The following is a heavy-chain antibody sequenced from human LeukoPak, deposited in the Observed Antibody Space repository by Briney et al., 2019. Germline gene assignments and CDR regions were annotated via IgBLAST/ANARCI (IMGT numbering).Heavy chain of an antibody. CDR1: GYSISSGYY. CDR2: IYHSGST. V-gene: IGHV4-38-2*02. J-gene: IGHJ4*02. Sequence: SETLSLTCAVSGYSISSGYYWGWIRQPPGKGLEWIGSIYHSGSTNYNPSLKSRVTISVDTSKNQFSLKLSSVTAADTAVYYCARDQLLSYYFDYWGQGTLVTVSS. D-gene: IGHD2-2*01. CDR3: ARDQLLSYYFDY.